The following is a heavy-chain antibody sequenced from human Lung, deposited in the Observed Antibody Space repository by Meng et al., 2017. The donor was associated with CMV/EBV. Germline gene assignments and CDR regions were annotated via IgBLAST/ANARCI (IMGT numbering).Heavy chain of an antibody. V-gene: IGHV6-1*01. CDR3: ARGYSHRFDY. CDR1: GDSVFSNSVA. Sequence: SQTXXLTCAISGDSVFSNSVAWNWIRQSPSRGLEWLGRTYYRSKWYNDYAVSVKSRITINPDTSKNQFSLQLKSVTPEDTAVYYCARGYSHRFDYWGQGTLVTVSS. J-gene: IGHJ4*02. D-gene: IGHD1-1*01. CDR2: TYYRSKWYN.